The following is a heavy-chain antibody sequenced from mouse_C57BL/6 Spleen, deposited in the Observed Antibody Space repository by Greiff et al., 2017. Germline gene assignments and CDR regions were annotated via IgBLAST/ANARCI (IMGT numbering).Heavy chain of an antibody. CDR1: GFTFSSYA. V-gene: IGHV5-4*01. D-gene: IGHD2-3*01. CDR2: ISDGGSYT. J-gene: IGHJ2*01. Sequence: EVQLQESGGGLVKPGGSLKLSCAASGFTFSSYAMSWVRQTPEKRLEWVATISDGGSYTYYPDNVKGRFTISRDNAKNHLYLQMSHMKSEDTAMYYCARDDDGVLYWGQGTTLTVSS. CDR3: ARDDDGVLY.